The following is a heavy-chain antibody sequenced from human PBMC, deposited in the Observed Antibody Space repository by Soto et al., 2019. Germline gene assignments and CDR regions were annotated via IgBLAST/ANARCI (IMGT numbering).Heavy chain of an antibody. V-gene: IGHV4-39*01. D-gene: IGHD3-9*01. CDR1: DDSINSDKYY. CDR3: ARLEGLATISYYFDF. CDR2: IYYRGNA. J-gene: IGHJ4*02. Sequence: QLQLQESGPGLVKPSETLSLTCPVSDDSINSDKYYWGWIRQPPGKGLEWIGSIYYRGNAYYNPSLQTRVTISLDKSRSQFSLKLNSVTAADSAVYFCARLEGLATISYYFDFWGPGALVTVSS.